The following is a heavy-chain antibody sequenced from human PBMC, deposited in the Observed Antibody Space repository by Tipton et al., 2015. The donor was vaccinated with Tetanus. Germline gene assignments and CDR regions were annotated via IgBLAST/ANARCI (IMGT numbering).Heavy chain of an antibody. CDR3: ARDSGGWAYSYYGLDV. J-gene: IGHJ6*02. D-gene: IGHD1-26*01. Sequence: SLRLSCAASGFTFDDYAMHWVRQAPGKGLEWVSGITWTSGSIRYADSVKGRFTISRDNAKNSLYLQMNSLRAEDTAVYYCARDSGGWAYSYYGLDVWGQGTTVTVSS. CDR1: GFTFDDYA. V-gene: IGHV3-9*01. CDR2: ITWTSGSI.